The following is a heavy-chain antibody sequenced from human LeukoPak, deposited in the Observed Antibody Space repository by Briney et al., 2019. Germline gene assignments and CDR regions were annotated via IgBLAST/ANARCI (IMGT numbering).Heavy chain of an antibody. CDR2: IYYSGGT. CDR3: ARHGSIATGAFTY. J-gene: IGHJ4*02. CDR1: GVSIGRSSYD. D-gene: IGHD6-13*01. Sequence: PSETLSLTCSVSGVSIGRSSYDWGWPRQPPGKGLEWIGSIYYSGGTYYNPSLKSRVTISVDTSKNQFSLKLGSVTAADTAVYYCARHGSIATGAFTYWGQGTLVTVSS. V-gene: IGHV4-39*01.